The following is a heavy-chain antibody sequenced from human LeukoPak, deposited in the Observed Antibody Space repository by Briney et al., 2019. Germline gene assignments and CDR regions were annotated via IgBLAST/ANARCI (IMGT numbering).Heavy chain of an antibody. CDR2: ISAYNGNT. CDR3: ARDDGYYDSSGYYHPIDY. Sequence: ASVKVSCKASGYTFTSYGISWVRQAPGQGLEWMGWISAYNGNTNYAQKLQGRVTMTTDTSTSTAYMELRSPRSDDPAVYYCARDDGYYDSSGYYHPIDYWGQGTLVTVSS. CDR1: GYTFTSYG. D-gene: IGHD3-22*01. J-gene: IGHJ4*02. V-gene: IGHV1-18*01.